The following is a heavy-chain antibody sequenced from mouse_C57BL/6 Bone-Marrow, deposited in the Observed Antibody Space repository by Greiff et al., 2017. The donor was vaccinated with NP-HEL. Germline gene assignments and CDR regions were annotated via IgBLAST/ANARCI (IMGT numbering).Heavy chain of an antibody. CDR3: ARQGQDYDWFAY. D-gene: IGHD2-4*01. V-gene: IGHV5-12*01. Sequence: EVQRVESGGGLVQPGGSLKLSCAASGFTFSDYYMYWVRQTPEKRLEWVAYISNGGGRPYYPDTVKGRFTISRDNAKNTLYLQMSRLKSEDTAMYYCARQGQDYDWFAYWGQGTLVTVSA. CDR1: GFTFSDYY. CDR2: ISNGGGRP. J-gene: IGHJ3*01.